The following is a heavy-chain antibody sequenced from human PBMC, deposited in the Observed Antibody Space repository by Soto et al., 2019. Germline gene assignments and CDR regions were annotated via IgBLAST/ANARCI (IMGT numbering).Heavy chain of an antibody. Sequence: QITLKESGPTLVKPTQSLTLTCTVSGFSLSGDGVGVGWIRQPPGKALEWLALFYWDDDQRYSPSLKTRLSITKDTSKNQVVLTMTNMDPVDTATYYCAHAFGGTSWPNDAFDIWGQGTVVTVSS. CDR1: GFSLSGDGVG. V-gene: IGHV2-5*02. CDR2: FYWDDDQ. CDR3: AHAFGGTSWPNDAFDI. J-gene: IGHJ3*02. D-gene: IGHD3-3*02.